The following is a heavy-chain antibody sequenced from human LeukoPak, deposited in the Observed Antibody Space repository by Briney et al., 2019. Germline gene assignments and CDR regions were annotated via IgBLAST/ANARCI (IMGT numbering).Heavy chain of an antibody. CDR3: ARGRGVVVRDWFDY. J-gene: IGHJ4*02. CDR1: GGSFSENY. V-gene: IGHV4-34*01. CDR2: INHSGRT. D-gene: IGHD2-21*01. Sequence: PSETLSLTCAVYGGSFSENYWTWIRQPPGKGLEWIGEINHSGRTNYNPSLKSRVTISVDSSKNQFSLDLSSVTAADTADYYCARGRGVVVRDWFDYWGQGTLVTVSS.